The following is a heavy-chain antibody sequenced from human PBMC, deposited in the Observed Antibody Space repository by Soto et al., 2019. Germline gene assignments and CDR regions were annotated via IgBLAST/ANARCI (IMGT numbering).Heavy chain of an antibody. CDR1: GFTFNNAW. D-gene: IGHD2-2*01. CDR2: IKSKTDGGTT. CDR3: TTAIVVPRFDP. V-gene: IGHV3-15*01. J-gene: IGHJ5*02. Sequence: EVQLVESGGGLVKPGGSLRLSCAASGFTFNNAWMSWVRQAPGKGLEWVGRIKSKTDGGTTDYAAPVKGRFTISRDDSKNMVYLQMNSLKTEDTAVYYCTTAIVVPRFDPWGQGTLVTVSS.